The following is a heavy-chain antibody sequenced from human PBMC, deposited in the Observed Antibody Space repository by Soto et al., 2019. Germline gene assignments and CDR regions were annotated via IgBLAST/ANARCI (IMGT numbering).Heavy chain of an antibody. D-gene: IGHD5-12*01. CDR2: VNPNSGGT. J-gene: IGHJ4*02. V-gene: IGHV1-2*02. CDR3: ARELGLRVGFDY. Sequence: QVQLVQSGAEVKKPGASVKVSCKASGYTFSGYYILWVRQAPGQGLEWMGWVNPNSGGTNYAQKFQGRITMTRATSISTAYMELSSLRSDDTAVYYCARELGLRVGFDYWGQGTLVTVSS. CDR1: GYTFSGYY.